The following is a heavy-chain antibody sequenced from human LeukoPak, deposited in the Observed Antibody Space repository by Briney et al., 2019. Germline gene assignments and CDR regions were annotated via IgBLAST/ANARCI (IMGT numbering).Heavy chain of an antibody. Sequence: SETLSLTCTVSGGSISSSSYYWSWIRQPPGKGLEWIGYIYYSGTTNYNPSLKSRVTISVDTSKKKIFLKLSSVTAADTAVYYCARGRLNYYDSSGLFDYWGQGTLVTVSS. J-gene: IGHJ4*02. D-gene: IGHD3-22*01. CDR3: ARGRLNYYDSSGLFDY. V-gene: IGHV4-61*01. CDR1: GGSISSSSYY. CDR2: IYYSGTT.